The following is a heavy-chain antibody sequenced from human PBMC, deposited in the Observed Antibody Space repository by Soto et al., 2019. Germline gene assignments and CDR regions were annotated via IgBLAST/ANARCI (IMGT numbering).Heavy chain of an antibody. CDR1: GGTFSSYA. Sequence: QVQLVQSGAEVKKPGSSVKVSCKASGGTFSSYAISWVRQAPGQGLEWMGGIIPIFGTANYAQKFQGRVTITADESTSTAYMELSSLRSEDTAVYYCARDAGNYYDSSGYYISDWFDPWGQGTLVTVSS. CDR3: ARDAGNYYDSSGYYISDWFDP. D-gene: IGHD3-22*01. V-gene: IGHV1-69*01. J-gene: IGHJ5*02. CDR2: IIPIFGTA.